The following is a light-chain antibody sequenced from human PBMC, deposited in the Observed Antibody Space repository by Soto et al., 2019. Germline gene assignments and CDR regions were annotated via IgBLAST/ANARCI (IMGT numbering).Light chain of an antibody. CDR1: QSLVHSDGNTY. CDR3: MQGSYLRT. Sequence: DGVMTQSPLFLPVTLGQPASISCRSSQSLVHSDGNTYLNWFQQRPGQSPRRLIYKVSNRDSGVPDRFSGSGSGTDFTLKISRVEAEDVGVYYCMQGSYLRTFGQGTKVDIK. J-gene: IGKJ1*01. CDR2: KVS. V-gene: IGKV2-30*02.